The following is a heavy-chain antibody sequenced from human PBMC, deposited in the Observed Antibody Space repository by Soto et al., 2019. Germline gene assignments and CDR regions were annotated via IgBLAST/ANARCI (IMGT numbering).Heavy chain of an antibody. CDR3: ARGERYYYDSSGYFGFDY. Sequence: ASVKVSCKASGYTFASYAMHWVRQAPGQRLEWMGWINAGNGNTKYSQKFQGRVTITRDTSASTAYMELSSLRSEDTAVYYCARGERYYYDSSGYFGFDYWGQGTLVTVSS. CDR1: GYTFASYA. V-gene: IGHV1-3*01. CDR2: INAGNGNT. J-gene: IGHJ4*02. D-gene: IGHD3-22*01.